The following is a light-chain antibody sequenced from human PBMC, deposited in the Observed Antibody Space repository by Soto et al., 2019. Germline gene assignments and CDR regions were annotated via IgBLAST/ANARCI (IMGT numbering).Light chain of an antibody. Sequence: QSVLTQPPSASGTPGQRVTISCSGSSCNIGSNTVNWYQQLPGTAPKLLIYSNNQRPSGVPDRFSGSKSGTSASLAISGLQSEDEADYYCAAWDDSLNVVFGGGTKLTVL. CDR3: AAWDDSLNVV. CDR1: SCNIGSNT. J-gene: IGLJ2*01. CDR2: SNN. V-gene: IGLV1-44*01.